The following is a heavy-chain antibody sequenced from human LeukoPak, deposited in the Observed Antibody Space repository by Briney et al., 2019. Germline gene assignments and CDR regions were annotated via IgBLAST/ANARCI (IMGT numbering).Heavy chain of an antibody. D-gene: IGHD2-2*01. Sequence: SETLSLTCTVSGGSISSYYWSWIRQPAGKGLAWIGRIYTSGSTNYNPSLKSRVTMSVDTSKNQFSLKLSSVTAADTAVYYCARDARYCSSTSCPLDVWGKGTTVTVSS. CDR2: IYTSGST. V-gene: IGHV4-4*07. J-gene: IGHJ6*04. CDR3: ARDARYCSSTSCPLDV. CDR1: GGSISSYY.